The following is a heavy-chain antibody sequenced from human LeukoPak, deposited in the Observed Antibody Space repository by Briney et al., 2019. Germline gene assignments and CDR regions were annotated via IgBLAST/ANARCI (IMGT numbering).Heavy chain of an antibody. J-gene: IGHJ3*02. D-gene: IGHD3-16*01. CDR2: KNQDGGEY. Sequence: GSLRLSCAASGFTFSRYWMGWVRQAPGKGLEWVANKNQDGGEYYYLDSVKGRFTISRDNAKNSLYLQMNSLRAEDTALYYCAKDFHRLGEFDAFDIWGQGTMVTVSS. V-gene: IGHV3-7*03. CDR1: GFTFSRYW. CDR3: AKDFHRLGEFDAFDI.